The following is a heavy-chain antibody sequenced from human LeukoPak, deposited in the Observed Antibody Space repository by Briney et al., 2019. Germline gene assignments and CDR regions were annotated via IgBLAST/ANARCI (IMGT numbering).Heavy chain of an antibody. D-gene: IGHD5-12*01. CDR2: FYPGDSDT. Sequence: GESLKISCKGSGYSFTSYWIGWVRQMPGKGLEWMGIFYPGDSDTRYSPSFQGQVTISADKSISTAYLQWSSLKASDTAMYYCARGSVARGYSGYDYEGGFDYWGQGTLVTVSS. J-gene: IGHJ4*02. CDR1: GYSFTSYW. CDR3: ARGSVARGYSGYDYEGGFDY. V-gene: IGHV5-51*01.